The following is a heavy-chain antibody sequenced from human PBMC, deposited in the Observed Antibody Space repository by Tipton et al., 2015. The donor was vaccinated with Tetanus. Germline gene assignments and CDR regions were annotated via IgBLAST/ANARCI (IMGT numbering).Heavy chain of an antibody. CDR1: GFSLSAYW. D-gene: IGHD6-19*01. V-gene: IGHV3-74*01. CDR2: ISYDGTYT. Sequence: GSLRLSCAASGFSLSAYWVHWVRQAPGKGLEWVSRISYDGTYTDYADSVKGRFIISRDNAKNTLYLQVNSLRADDTAVYYCAREGFVSGWRGMDVWGQGTTVTVSS. CDR3: AREGFVSGWRGMDV. J-gene: IGHJ6*02.